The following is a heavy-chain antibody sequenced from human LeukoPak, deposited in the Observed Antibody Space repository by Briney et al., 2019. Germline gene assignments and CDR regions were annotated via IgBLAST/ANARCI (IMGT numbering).Heavy chain of an antibody. CDR2: IYYSGST. CDR3: AGVGGYSYGSFDY. J-gene: IGHJ4*02. CDR1: GGSISSYY. D-gene: IGHD5-18*01. V-gene: IGHV4-59*01. Sequence: WETLSLTCTVSGGSISSYYWSWIRQPPGKGLEWIGYIYYSGSTNYNPSLKSRVTISVDTSKNQFSLKLSSVTAADTAVYYCAGVGGYSYGSFDYWGQGTLVTVSS.